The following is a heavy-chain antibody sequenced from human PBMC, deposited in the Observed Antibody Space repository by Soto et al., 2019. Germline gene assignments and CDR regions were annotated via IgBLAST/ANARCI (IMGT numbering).Heavy chain of an antibody. CDR3: SRDAWGGP. J-gene: IGHJ5*02. V-gene: IGHV3-11*01. CDR1: GFNFDDYY. Sequence: GGSLRLSCAASGFNFDDYYMSWIRQAPGKGLEWVADINSDGTTTHSADSVKGRFTISRDNAKKSVYLQMISLRVDDTAVYYCSRDAWGGPSGQGTMVTVSS. CDR2: INSDGTTT. D-gene: IGHD3-10*01.